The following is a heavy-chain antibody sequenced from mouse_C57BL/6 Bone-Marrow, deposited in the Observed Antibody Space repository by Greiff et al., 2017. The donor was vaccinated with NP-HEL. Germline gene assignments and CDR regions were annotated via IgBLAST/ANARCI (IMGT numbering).Heavy chain of an antibody. D-gene: IGHD1-1*01. CDR3: ATLYYYGSSSHWYFDV. J-gene: IGHJ1*03. V-gene: IGHV1-39*01. CDR2: INPNYGTT. Sequence: VQLQQSGPELVKPGASVKISCKASGYSFTDYNMNWVKQSNGKSLEWIGVINPNYGTTSYNQKFKGKATLTVDQSSSTAYMQLNSLTSEDSAVYYCATLYYYGSSSHWYFDVWGTGTTVTVSS. CDR1: GYSFTDYN.